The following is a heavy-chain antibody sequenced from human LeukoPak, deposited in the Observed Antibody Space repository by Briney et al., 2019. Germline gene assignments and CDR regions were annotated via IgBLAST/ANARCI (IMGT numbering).Heavy chain of an antibody. Sequence: TASETLSLTYTVSGGSISSSSYYWGWIRQPPGKGLEWIGSIYYSGSTYYHPSLKSRVTISVDTSKNQFSLRLSSVTAADTAVYYCARGRGAGYSSNWGQGTLVTVSS. CDR2: IYYSGST. J-gene: IGHJ4*02. D-gene: IGHD6-13*01. V-gene: IGHV4-39*01. CDR1: GGSISSSSYY. CDR3: ARGRGAGYSSN.